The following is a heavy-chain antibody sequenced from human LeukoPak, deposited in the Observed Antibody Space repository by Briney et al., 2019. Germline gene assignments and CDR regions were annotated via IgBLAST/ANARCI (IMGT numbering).Heavy chain of an antibody. CDR3: ARGWGLEVVVPAANYPRGYMDV. D-gene: IGHD2-2*01. V-gene: IGHV1-69*13. Sequence: ASVKVSCKASGGTFSSYAISWVRQAPGQGLEWMGGIIPIFGTANYAQKFQGRVTITADESTSTAYTELSSLRSEDTAVYYCARGWGLEVVVPAANYPRGYMDVWGKGTTVTVSS. J-gene: IGHJ6*03. CDR1: GGTFSSYA. CDR2: IIPIFGTA.